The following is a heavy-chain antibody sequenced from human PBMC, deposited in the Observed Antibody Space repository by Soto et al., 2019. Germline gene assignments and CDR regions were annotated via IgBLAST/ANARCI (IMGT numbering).Heavy chain of an antibody. J-gene: IGHJ4*02. Sequence: PGESLKISCKGSGYTFSSYWIIWVRQMPGKGLEWMGIIYPGDSEISYSPSFQGQVTISADKSVTTAFLQWTRLKASDSAIYYCARQGSSGPVYWGQGTLVTVSS. V-gene: IGHV5-51*01. CDR2: IYPGDSEI. CDR3: ARQGSSGPVY. D-gene: IGHD3-22*01. CDR1: GYTFSSYW.